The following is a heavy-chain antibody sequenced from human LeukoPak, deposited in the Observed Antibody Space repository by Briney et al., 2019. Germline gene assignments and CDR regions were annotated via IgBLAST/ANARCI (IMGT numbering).Heavy chain of an antibody. CDR1: GFTFSSYA. CDR2: ISYDGSNK. D-gene: IGHD3-22*01. Sequence: GRSLRLSCAASGFTFSSYAMHWVRQAPGKGLEWVAVISYDGSNKYYADSVKGRFTISRDNSKNTLYLQMNSLRAEDTAVYYCARAGAMIVVVIGDYFDYWGQGTLVTVSS. V-gene: IGHV3-30*04. CDR3: ARAGAMIVVVIGDYFDY. J-gene: IGHJ4*02.